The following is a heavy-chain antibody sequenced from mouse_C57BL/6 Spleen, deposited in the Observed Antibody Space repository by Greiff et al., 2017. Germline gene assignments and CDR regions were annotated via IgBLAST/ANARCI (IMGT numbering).Heavy chain of an antibody. D-gene: IGHD2-4*01. CDR3: ATVYDYDDWYSDV. CDR2: IRNKANGYTT. Sequence: EVKLMESGGGLVQPGGSLSLSCAASGFTFTDYYMSWVRQPPGKALEWLGFIRNKANGYTTEYSASVKGRFTISRDNSQSILYLQMNALRAEDSATYYCATVYDYDDWYSDVWGTGTTVTVSS. CDR1: GFTFTDYY. V-gene: IGHV7-3*01. J-gene: IGHJ1*03.